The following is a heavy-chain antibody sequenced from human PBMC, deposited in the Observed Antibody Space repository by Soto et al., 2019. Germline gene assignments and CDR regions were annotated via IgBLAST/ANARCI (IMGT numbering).Heavy chain of an antibody. CDR3: ARDAPDLSGGSFDI. CDR2: IYYSGST. V-gene: IGHV4-31*03. CDR1: GGSISSGGYY. J-gene: IGHJ3*02. Sequence: QVQLQESGPGLMKPSQTLSLTCTVSGGSISSGGYYWSWIRQHPGKGLEWIGYIYYSGSTYYNPSLTSRVTISVDTSKNQFSLKLSSVTAADTAVYYCARDAPDLSGGSFDIWGQGTMVTVSS.